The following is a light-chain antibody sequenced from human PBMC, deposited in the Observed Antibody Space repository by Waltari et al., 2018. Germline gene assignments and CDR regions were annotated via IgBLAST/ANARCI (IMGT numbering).Light chain of an antibody. CDR1: QSIRNW. V-gene: IGKV1-5*03. J-gene: IGKJ1*01. CDR3: QQYNYYWT. CDR2: KAS. Sequence: DIQMTQSPSPLSASVGDSVTITCRASQSIRNWLVWYQQKPGKAPKLLIYKASTLETGVPSRFSGSGSGTEFTLTISNLQPDDFATYYCQQYNYYWTFGQGTKVEI.